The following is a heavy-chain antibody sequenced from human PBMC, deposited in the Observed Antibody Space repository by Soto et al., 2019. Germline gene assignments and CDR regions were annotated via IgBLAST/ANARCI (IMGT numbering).Heavy chain of an antibody. CDR1: VGTFSSYA. CDR2: IIPIFGTA. V-gene: IGHV1-69*05. J-gene: IGHJ4*02. D-gene: IGHD3-10*01. Sequence: GASVKVSCKASVGTFSSYAISWVRQAPGQGLEWMGGIIPIFGTANYAQKFQGRVTITTDKSTSTAYMELSSLRSEDTAVYYCALSWGSYYNCFDYWGQGTLVTVSS. CDR3: ALSWGSYYNCFDY.